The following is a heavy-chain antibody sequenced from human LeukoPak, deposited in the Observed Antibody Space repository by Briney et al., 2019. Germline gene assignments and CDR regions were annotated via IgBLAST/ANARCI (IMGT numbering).Heavy chain of an antibody. CDR3: AATMVRGNTLDY. J-gene: IGHJ4*02. Sequence: GASVKVSCKASGGTFTSYAISWVRQAPGQGLEGMGRSIPIFGTANYAQKFQGRVTITTDESTSTAYMELSSLRSEDTAVYYCAATMVRGNTLDYWGQGTLVTVSS. V-gene: IGHV1-69*05. CDR2: SIPIFGTA. D-gene: IGHD3-10*01. CDR1: GGTFTSYA.